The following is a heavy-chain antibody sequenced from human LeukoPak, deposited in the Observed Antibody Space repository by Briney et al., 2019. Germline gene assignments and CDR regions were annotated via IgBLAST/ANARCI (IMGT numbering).Heavy chain of an antibody. J-gene: IGHJ4*02. CDR3: ARVNNTNGEFFDY. CDR1: GGSLSSYY. V-gene: IGHV4-59*01. D-gene: IGHD1/OR15-1a*01. Sequence: SETLSLTCSVSGGSLSSYYWSWIRQPPGRGLEWIGYIYYSGSTNYNPSLKSRVTISIDTSKNQFSLKLISVTAADTAVYYCARVNNTNGEFFDYRGQGTLVTVSS. CDR2: IYYSGST.